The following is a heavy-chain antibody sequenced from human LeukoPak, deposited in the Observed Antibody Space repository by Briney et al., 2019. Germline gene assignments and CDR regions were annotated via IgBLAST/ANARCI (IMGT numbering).Heavy chain of an antibody. Sequence: ASVKVSCKGSGYIFTSYYMHWVRQAPGQGLEWMGIINPSSGSTSYAQKFQDRVKMTRDTSRSTVYMELSSLRSEDTAVYYGARRAGDHYYFDYWGQGTLVTVSS. D-gene: IGHD7-27*01. CDR2: INPSSGST. CDR3: ARRAGDHYYFDY. V-gene: IGHV1-46*01. CDR1: GYIFTSYY. J-gene: IGHJ4*02.